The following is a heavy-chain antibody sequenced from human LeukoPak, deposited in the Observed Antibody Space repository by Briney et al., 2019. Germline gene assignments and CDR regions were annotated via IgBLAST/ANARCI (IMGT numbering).Heavy chain of an antibody. CDR1: GFTFSSYA. V-gene: IGHV3-23*01. CDR3: AKDRGIAVAGSFDY. J-gene: IGHJ4*02. D-gene: IGHD6-19*01. Sequence: PGGSLRLSCAASGFTFSSYAMSWARQAPGKGLEWVSAIGGSDGSTYYADSVKGRFTISRDNSKNTLYLQMNSLRAEDTAVYYCAKDRGIAVAGSFDYWGQGTLVTVSS. CDR2: IGGSDGST.